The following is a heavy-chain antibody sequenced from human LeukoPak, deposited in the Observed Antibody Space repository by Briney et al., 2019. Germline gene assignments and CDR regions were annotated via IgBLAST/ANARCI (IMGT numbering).Heavy chain of an antibody. CDR3: ARGGRTTTYYQFFNL. Sequence: ASVKVSCKASGYSFTNSDIIWVRQTTGQGLEWMGRMIPDSGDTLYAQNFQGRVTMTRDTSINTAYMDLTSLRSEDTAIYYCARGGRTTTYYQFFNLWGQGTLLTVSS. J-gene: IGHJ4*02. CDR2: MIPDSGDT. CDR1: GYSFTNSD. D-gene: IGHD1-26*01. V-gene: IGHV1-8*01.